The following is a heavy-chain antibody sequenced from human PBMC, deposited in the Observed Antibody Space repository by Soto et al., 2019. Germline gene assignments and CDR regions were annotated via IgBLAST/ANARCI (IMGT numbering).Heavy chain of an antibody. CDR3: SRETLWFGESLKS. Sequence: VQLVESGGGLVQPGGSLRLSCAGSGFTFNMYWMHWVRQVPGKGPVWVARIYNDGTYADYADSVKGRFTISRDNAKDTLYLQMNDLRADDTAVYYCSRETLWFGESLKSGGRGTLVTVSS. D-gene: IGHD3-10*01. CDR2: IYNDGTYA. J-gene: IGHJ4*01. CDR1: GFTFNMYW. V-gene: IGHV3-74*01.